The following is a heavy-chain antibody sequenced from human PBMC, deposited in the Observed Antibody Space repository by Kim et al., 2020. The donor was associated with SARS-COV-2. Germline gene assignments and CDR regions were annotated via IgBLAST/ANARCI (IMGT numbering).Heavy chain of an antibody. CDR2: IKKDGSEK. Sequence: GGSLRLSCAASGFTFSRYWMSWVRQAPGKGLEWVANIKKDGSEKNYVDSVKGRFTISRDNAKNSLSLQMNSLRAEDTAVYYCACACDMAAAGTFQYWGQGTPVTVSS. V-gene: IGHV3-7*03. CDR1: GFTFSRYW. J-gene: IGHJ1*01. D-gene: IGHD6-13*01. CDR3: ACACDMAAAGTFQY.